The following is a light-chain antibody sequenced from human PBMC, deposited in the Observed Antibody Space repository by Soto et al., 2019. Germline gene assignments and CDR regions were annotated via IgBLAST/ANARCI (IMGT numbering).Light chain of an antibody. CDR1: NSNIGTNH. V-gene: IGLV1-40*01. CDR3: QSRDSSLSSSWV. J-gene: IGLJ3*02. Sequence: QSVLTQPPSASGTPGQRVAISCSGGNSNIGTNHVNWYQQLPGTAPKLLISRNDNRPSGVPDRFSGSKSGTSASLAITGLQVEDEGDYYCQSRDSSLSSSWVFGGGTKLTVL. CDR2: RND.